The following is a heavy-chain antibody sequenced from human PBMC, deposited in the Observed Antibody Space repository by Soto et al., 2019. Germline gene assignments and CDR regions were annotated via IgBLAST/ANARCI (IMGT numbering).Heavy chain of an antibody. CDR3: AKVSSSWYAGFFDL. D-gene: IGHD6-13*01. CDR2: LSDSGDSI. J-gene: IGHJ4*02. V-gene: IGHV3-23*01. Sequence: EVQLLESGGGLVQPGRSLRLPCTASGFTFSSHAMTWVRQAPGKGLEWVSGLSDSGDSIYYADSVKGRFTIYRDNSMNTLYLQMNTPIVEDTAVYYCAKVSSSWYAGFFDLWGQGTLVTVSS. CDR1: GFTFSSHA.